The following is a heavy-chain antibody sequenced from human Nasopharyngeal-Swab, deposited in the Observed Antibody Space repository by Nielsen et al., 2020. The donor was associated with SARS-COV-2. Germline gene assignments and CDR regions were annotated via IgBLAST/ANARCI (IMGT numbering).Heavy chain of an antibody. CDR3: ARGHVLRYFDWLVKQINAFDI. J-gene: IGHJ3*02. V-gene: IGHV1-8*01. D-gene: IGHD3-9*01. Sequence: ASVKASCKASGYTFTSYDINWVRQATGQGLEWMGWMNPNSGNTGYAQKFQGRVTMTRNTSISTAYMELSSLRSEDTAVYYCARGHVLRYFDWLVKQINAFDIWGQGTMVTVSS. CDR2: MNPNSGNT. CDR1: GYTFTSYD.